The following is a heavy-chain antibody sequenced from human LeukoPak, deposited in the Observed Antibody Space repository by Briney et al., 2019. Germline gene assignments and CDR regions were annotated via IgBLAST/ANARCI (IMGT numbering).Heavy chain of an antibody. CDR3: ARLERTTVGWFDP. D-gene: IGHD4-11*01. J-gene: IGHJ5*02. CDR1: GGSISSGSYY. CDR2: IYYSGST. V-gene: IGHV4-39*01. Sequence: PSETLSLTCTVSGGSISSGSYYWGWIRQPPGKGLEWIGSIYYSGSTYYNPSLKSRVTISVDTSKNQFSLKLSSVTAADTAVYYCARLERTTVGWFDPWGQGTLVTVSS.